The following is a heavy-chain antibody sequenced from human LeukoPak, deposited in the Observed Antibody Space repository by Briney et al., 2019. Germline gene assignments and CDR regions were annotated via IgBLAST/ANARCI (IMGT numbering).Heavy chain of an antibody. CDR2: ISSSSNFI. CDR1: GFTFSSYS. Sequence: GGSLRLSCAASGFTFSSYSINWVRRAPGRGLEWVSSISSSSNFIYYADSVRGRFTISRDNAENSLYLQMNSLRAEDTAVYYCAREYSSDWDSFDFWGQGTLVTVSS. V-gene: IGHV3-21*01. D-gene: IGHD6-25*01. J-gene: IGHJ4*02. CDR3: AREYSSDWDSFDF.